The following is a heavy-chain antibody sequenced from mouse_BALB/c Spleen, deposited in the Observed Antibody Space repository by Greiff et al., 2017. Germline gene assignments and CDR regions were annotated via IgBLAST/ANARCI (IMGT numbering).Heavy chain of an antibody. CDR1: GFTFSSYT. CDR2: ISSGGSYT. J-gene: IGHJ4*01. Sequence: EVHLVESGGGLVKPGGSLTLSCAASGFTFSSYTMSWVRQTPEKRLEWVATISSGGSYTYYPDIVKGRFTISSDNAKNTLYLQMSSLKSEDTAMYYCTRAITAVAGAMDYWGQGTSVTVSS. D-gene: IGHD1-1*01. CDR3: TRAITAVAGAMDY. V-gene: IGHV5-6-4*01.